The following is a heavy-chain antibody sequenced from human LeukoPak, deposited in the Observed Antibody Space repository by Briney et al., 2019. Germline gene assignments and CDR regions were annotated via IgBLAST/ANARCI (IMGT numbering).Heavy chain of an antibody. V-gene: IGHV4-4*07. CDR2: IYTSGST. CDR1: GGSISSYY. CDR3: ARGAHYYGSGSYGSY. J-gene: IGHJ4*02. Sequence: SETLSLTCTVSGGSISSYYWSWIRQPAGKGLEWIGRIYTSGSTNYNPSLKSRVTMSVDTSKNQFSLKLSSVTAADTAVYYCARGAHYYGSGSYGSYWGQGTLVTVSS. D-gene: IGHD3-10*01.